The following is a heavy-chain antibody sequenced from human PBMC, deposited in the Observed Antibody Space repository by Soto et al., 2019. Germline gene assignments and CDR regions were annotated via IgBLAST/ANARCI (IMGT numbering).Heavy chain of an antibody. V-gene: IGHV1-18*04. Sequence: SVKVSCKASGYTFTSYGISWVRQAPGQGLEWMGWISAYNGNTNYAQKLQGRVTMTTDTSTSTAYMELRSLRSDDTAVYYCARDQERTVIAAARFDPWGQGTLVTVSS. D-gene: IGHD6-13*01. CDR1: GYTFTSYG. CDR3: ARDQERTVIAAARFDP. J-gene: IGHJ5*02. CDR2: ISAYNGNT.